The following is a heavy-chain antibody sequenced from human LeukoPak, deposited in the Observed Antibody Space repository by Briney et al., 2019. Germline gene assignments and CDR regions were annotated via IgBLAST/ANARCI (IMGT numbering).Heavy chain of an antibody. D-gene: IGHD3-3*01. V-gene: IGHV3-21*01. J-gene: IGHJ3*02. Sequence: GGSLRLYCAASGFTFSSYTMNWVRQAPGQGLEWVSSISRSSSYIYYADSVKGRFNISRDNAKKSLYLQIDIIKAEDTAVYYWARVSQTIRFLEWFHAFDIWGQGTMVTVSS. CDR1: GFTFSSYT. CDR2: ISRSSSYI. CDR3: ARVSQTIRFLEWFHAFDI.